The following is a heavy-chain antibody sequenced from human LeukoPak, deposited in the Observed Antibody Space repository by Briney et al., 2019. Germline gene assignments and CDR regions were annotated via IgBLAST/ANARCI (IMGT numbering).Heavy chain of an antibody. CDR3: ASNHCG. V-gene: IGHV3-7*01. J-gene: IGHJ4*02. CDR2: INQDGSEK. CDR1: GFTFSRYW. D-gene: IGHD2-21*01. Sequence: PGGSLRPSCAASGFTFSRYWMSLVRQSPGKGLEWVANINQDGSEKNYVDSVKGRFTISRDNAENSLSLQMNSLRAEDTAVYYCASNHCGWGQGTLVTVSA.